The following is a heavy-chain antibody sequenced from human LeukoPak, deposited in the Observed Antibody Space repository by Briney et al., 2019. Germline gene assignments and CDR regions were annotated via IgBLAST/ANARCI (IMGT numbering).Heavy chain of an antibody. CDR3: AGDDGDYARGAFDI. CDR2: IYYSGST. CDR1: GGSFSSYY. D-gene: IGHD4-17*01. Sequence: PSETLSLTCAVYGGSFSSYYWSWIRQPPGKGLEWIGYIYYSGSTNYNPSLKSRVTISVDTSKNQFSLKLSSVTAADTAVYYCAGDDGDYARGAFDIWGQGTMVTVSS. V-gene: IGHV4-59*01. J-gene: IGHJ3*02.